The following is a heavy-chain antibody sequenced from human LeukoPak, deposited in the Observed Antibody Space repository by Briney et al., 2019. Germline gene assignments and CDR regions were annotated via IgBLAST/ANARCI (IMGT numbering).Heavy chain of an antibody. CDR1: GGSISSGSHY. J-gene: IGHJ4*02. V-gene: IGHV4-61*10. CDR2: IYYSGST. Sequence: PSETLSLTCTVSGGSISSGSHYWNWIRQPAGKGLEWIGRIYYSGSTNYNPSLKSRVTISVDTSKNHFSLKLSSVTAADTAVYYCARDFRGGYDFWSGYYTPYYFDYWGQGTLVTVSP. CDR3: ARDFRGGYDFWSGYYTPYYFDY. D-gene: IGHD3-3*01.